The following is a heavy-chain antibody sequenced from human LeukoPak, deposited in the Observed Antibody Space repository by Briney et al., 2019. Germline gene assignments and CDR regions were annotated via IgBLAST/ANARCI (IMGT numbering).Heavy chain of an antibody. CDR3: ARDQTRSSRIDVLDI. Sequence: PSETLSLTCTVSGGSISDYFWSWIRQPPGKGLEWIGYIYRSDTTKYNPSLKSRVTISVDTSKNQFSLKVISVTAADTAVYYCARDQTRSSRIDVLDIWGQGSMVTVSS. CDR2: IYRSDTT. V-gene: IGHV4-59*01. D-gene: IGHD6-19*01. CDR1: GGSISDYF. J-gene: IGHJ3*02.